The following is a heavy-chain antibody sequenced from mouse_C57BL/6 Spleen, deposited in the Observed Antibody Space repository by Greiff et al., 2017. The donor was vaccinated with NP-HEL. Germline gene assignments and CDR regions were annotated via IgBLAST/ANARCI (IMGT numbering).Heavy chain of an antibody. CDR3: ARSGLYDYDFDY. J-gene: IGHJ2*01. CDR1: GYSFTGYY. CDR2: INPSTGGT. D-gene: IGHD2-4*01. V-gene: IGHV1-42*01. Sequence: VQLQQSGPELVKPGASVTISCKASGYSFTGYYMNWVKQSPEKSLEWIGEINPSTGGTTYNQKFKAKATLTVDKSSSTAYMQLKSLTSEDSAVYYCARSGLYDYDFDYWGQGTTLTVSS.